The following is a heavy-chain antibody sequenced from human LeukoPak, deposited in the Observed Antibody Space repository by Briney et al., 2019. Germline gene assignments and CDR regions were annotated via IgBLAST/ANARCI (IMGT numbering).Heavy chain of an antibody. CDR1: GFTFSSYW. D-gene: IGHD4-17*01. J-gene: IGHJ4*02. V-gene: IGHV3-7*01. CDR3: ARGVDLTDYGDYGIDY. Sequence: GGSLRLSCAASGFTFSSYWMSWVRQAPGKGLEWVANIKQDGSEKYYVDSVKGRFTISRDNAKNSLHLQMNSLRAEDTAVYYCARGVDLTDYGDYGIDYWGQGTLVTVSS. CDR2: IKQDGSEK.